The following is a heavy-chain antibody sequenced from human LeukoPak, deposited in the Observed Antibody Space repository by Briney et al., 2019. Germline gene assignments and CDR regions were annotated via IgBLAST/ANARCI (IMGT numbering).Heavy chain of an antibody. D-gene: IGHD2-8*01. J-gene: IGHJ6*03. Sequence: ASVTVSCKASGCTFTSYAISWVRQAPAQGLEWMGGIIPIFGTANYAQKFQGRVTITTDESTSTAYMELSSLRSEDTAVYYCARDYLRYCTNGVCAQPHHYYMHVWGKGTTVTVSS. CDR1: GCTFTSYA. CDR3: ARDYLRYCTNGVCAQPHHYYMHV. CDR2: IIPIFGTA. V-gene: IGHV1-69*05.